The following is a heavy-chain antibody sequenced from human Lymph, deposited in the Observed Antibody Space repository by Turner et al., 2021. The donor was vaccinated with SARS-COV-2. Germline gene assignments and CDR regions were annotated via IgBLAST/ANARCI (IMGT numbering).Heavy chain of an antibody. J-gene: IGHJ4*02. D-gene: IGHD2-15*01. CDR3: AKDPEYCSGGSCYSRTYFDF. CDR1: GFTFDDYA. CDR2: IRGDGGGT. V-gene: IGHV3-43*02. Sequence: GESGGGVVQPGGSLRLSCAASGFTFDDYAMHWVRQATGKGLEWVSLIRGDGGGTYYADSVKGRFNISRDNSKNSLSLQMNSLRAEDTALYYCAKDPEYCSGGSCYSRTYFDFWGQGTLVTVSA.